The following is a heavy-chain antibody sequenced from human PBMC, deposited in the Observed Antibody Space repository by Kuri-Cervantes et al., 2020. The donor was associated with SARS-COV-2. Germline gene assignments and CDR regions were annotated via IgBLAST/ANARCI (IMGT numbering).Heavy chain of an antibody. Sequence: ASVKVSCKASGYTFTGYYMHWVRQAPGQGLEWMGWTNPNSGGTNYAQKFQGRVTMTRDTSISTAYMELSRLRSDDTAVYYCARPMYSGSYYGGWGTFDHWGQGTLVTVSS. CDR1: GYTFTGYY. D-gene: IGHD1-26*01. V-gene: IGHV1-2*02. CDR2: TNPNSGGT. CDR3: ARPMYSGSYYGGWGTFDH. J-gene: IGHJ4*02.